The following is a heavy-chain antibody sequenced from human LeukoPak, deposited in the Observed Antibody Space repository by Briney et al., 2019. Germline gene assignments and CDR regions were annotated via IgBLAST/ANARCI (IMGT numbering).Heavy chain of an antibody. D-gene: IGHD6-13*01. CDR1: VYTFTGYY. Sequence: ASVTVSFKASVYTFTGYYMHWVRQAPGQGLEWMGWINPNSGGTNYAQKFQGRVTMTRDTSISTAYMELSRLRSDDTAVYYCARDGIAAAVTYYFDYWGQGTLVTVSS. J-gene: IGHJ4*02. CDR3: ARDGIAAAVTYYFDY. V-gene: IGHV1-2*02. CDR2: INPNSGGT.